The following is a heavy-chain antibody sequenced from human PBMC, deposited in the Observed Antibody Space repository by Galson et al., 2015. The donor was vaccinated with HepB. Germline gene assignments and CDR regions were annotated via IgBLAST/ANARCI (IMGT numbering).Heavy chain of an antibody. CDR1: GFTFRSYA. J-gene: IGHJ6*02. CDR2: ILYDGSNE. V-gene: IGHV3-30-3*01. Sequence: SLRLSCAAFGFTFRSYAMHWVRQAPGKGLEWVAVILYDGSNEFYTDSVKGRFTISRDNSKNTLYLQMNSLRAEDTAVYYCARDPAPYSSSSYWYAMDVWGQGTTVTVSS. D-gene: IGHD6-6*01. CDR3: ARDPAPYSSSSYWYAMDV.